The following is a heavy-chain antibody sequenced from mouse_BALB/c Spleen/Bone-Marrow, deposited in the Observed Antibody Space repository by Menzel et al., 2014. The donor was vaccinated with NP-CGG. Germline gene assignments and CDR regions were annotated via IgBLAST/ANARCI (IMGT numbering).Heavy chain of an antibody. CDR3: ARIYDYDRGAWFAY. Sequence: EVKLQESGPELVRPGASVKISCKASGYSFTGYFMNWVMQSHGKSLEWIGRINPYNGDTFYNQKFKGKATLTVDKSSNTAHMELRSLATEDSAVYYCARIYDYDRGAWFAYWGQGTLVTGSA. CDR1: GYSFTGYF. J-gene: IGHJ3*01. V-gene: IGHV1-20*02. D-gene: IGHD2-4*01. CDR2: INPYNGDT.